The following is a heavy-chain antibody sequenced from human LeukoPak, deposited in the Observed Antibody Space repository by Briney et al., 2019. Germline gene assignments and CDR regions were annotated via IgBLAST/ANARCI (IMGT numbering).Heavy chain of an antibody. CDR1: GFTFSRFE. Sequence: PGGSLRLSCAASGFTFSRFEMNWVRQAPGKGLEWASYIVGSGSPIYYADSVKGRFTISRDNAKNSLYLQMNSLRAEDTAVYDCASYLAAGGFDYWGQGTLVTVSS. D-gene: IGHD3-16*01. CDR2: IVGSGSPI. V-gene: IGHV3-48*03. CDR3: ASYLAAGGFDY. J-gene: IGHJ4*02.